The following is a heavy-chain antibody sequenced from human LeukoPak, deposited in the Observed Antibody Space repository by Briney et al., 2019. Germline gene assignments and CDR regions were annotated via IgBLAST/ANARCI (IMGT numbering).Heavy chain of an antibody. D-gene: IGHD5-18*01. Sequence: SGGSLRLSCAASGFTFSSYSMNWVRQAPGKGLEWVSSISSSSSYIYYADSVKGRFTISRDNAKNSLYLQMNSLGAEDTAVSYCARDGATAMVTIWGSDYYYMDVWGKGTTVTVSS. CDR3: ARDGATAMVTIWGSDYYYMDV. V-gene: IGHV3-21*01. CDR1: GFTFSSYS. J-gene: IGHJ6*03. CDR2: ISSSSSYI.